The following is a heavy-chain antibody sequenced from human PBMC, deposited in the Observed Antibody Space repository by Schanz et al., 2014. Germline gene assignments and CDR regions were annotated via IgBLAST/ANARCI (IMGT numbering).Heavy chain of an antibody. CDR1: GFTFSSYG. CDR2: IRYDGSNK. Sequence: QVQLVESGGGVVQPGRSLRLSCATSGFTFSSYGMHWVRQAPGKGLEWVAVIRYDGSNKYYADSVKGRFTTSRDNSKNTMYLQMNSLRAEDTAVYYCVKDLQRELLRDDHYYGMDVWGQGTLVTVSS. V-gene: IGHV3-33*06. D-gene: IGHD1-26*01. J-gene: IGHJ6*02. CDR3: VKDLQRELLRDDHYYGMDV.